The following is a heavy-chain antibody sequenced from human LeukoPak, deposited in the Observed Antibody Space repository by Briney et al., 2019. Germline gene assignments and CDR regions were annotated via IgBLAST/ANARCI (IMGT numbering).Heavy chain of an antibody. CDR3: ARDASDIVVVPAAVGPFDL. D-gene: IGHD2-2*01. CDR2: ISSSSSTI. J-gene: IGHJ4*02. V-gene: IGHV3-48*01. Sequence: GGSLRLSCAASGFTFSSYSMNWVRQAPGKGLEWVSYISSSSSTIYYADSVKGRFTISRDNSKNTVYLQMGSLRAEDMAVYYCARDASDIVVVPAAVGPFDLWGQGTLVTVSS. CDR1: GFTFSSYS.